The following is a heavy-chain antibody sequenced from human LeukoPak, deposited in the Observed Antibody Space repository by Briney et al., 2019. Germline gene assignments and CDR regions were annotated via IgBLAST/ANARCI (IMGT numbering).Heavy chain of an antibody. CDR3: ARTYYYGSGSGNWFDP. CDR1: GGSFSGYY. D-gene: IGHD3-10*01. CDR2: INHSGST. V-gene: IGHV4-34*01. Sequence: PSETLSLTCAVYGGSFSGYYWSWIRQPPGKGLEWIGEINHSGSTNYNPSLKSRVTISIDTSKNQFSLKLSSVTAADTAVYYCARTYYYGSGSGNWFDPWGQGTLVTVSS. J-gene: IGHJ5*02.